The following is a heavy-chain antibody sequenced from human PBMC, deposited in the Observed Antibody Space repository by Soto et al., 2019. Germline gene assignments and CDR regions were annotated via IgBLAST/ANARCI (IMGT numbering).Heavy chain of an antibody. CDR1: GYTFTSYG. J-gene: IGHJ4*02. Sequence: ASVKGSCKASGYTFTSYGISWVRQAPGQGLEWMGWISAYNGNTNYAQKLQGRVTMTTDTSTSTAYMELRSLRSDDTAVYYCARVADIVVVVAAFFDYWGQGTLVTVSS. D-gene: IGHD2-15*01. CDR2: ISAYNGNT. V-gene: IGHV1-18*01. CDR3: ARVADIVVVVAAFFDY.